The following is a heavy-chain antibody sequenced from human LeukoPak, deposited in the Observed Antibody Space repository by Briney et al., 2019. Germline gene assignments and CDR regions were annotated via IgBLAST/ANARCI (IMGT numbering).Heavy chain of an antibody. CDR1: GFTVSSNY. J-gene: IGHJ6*02. CDR3: ARDVAWFGELRSYYGMDV. Sequence: GGSLRLSCAVSGFTVSSNYMSWVRQAPGKGLEWVSVIYSGGSTYYADSVKGRFTISRDNSKNTLYLQMNSLRAEDTAVYYCARDVAWFGELRSYYGMDVWGQGTTVTVSS. D-gene: IGHD3-10*01. CDR2: IYSGGST. V-gene: IGHV3-66*01.